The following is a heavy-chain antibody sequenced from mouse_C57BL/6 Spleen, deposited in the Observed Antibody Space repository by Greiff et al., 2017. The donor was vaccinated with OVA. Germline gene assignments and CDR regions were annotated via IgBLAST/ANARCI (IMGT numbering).Heavy chain of an antibody. V-gene: IGHV5-4*01. J-gene: IGHJ4*01. D-gene: IGHD2-3*01. CDR3: ARDGYYVGDY. CDR1: GFTFSSYA. CDR2: ISDGGSYT. Sequence: EVQLQQSGGGLVKPGGSLKLSCAASGFTFSSYAMSWVRQTPEKRLEWVATISDGGSYTYYPDNVKGRFTISRDNAKNNLYLQMSHLKSEDTAMYYCARDGYYVGDYWGQGTSVTVSS.